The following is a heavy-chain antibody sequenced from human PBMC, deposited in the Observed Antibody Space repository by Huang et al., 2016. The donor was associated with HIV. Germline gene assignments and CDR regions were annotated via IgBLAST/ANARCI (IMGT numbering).Heavy chain of an antibody. CDR2: SNPKRGCT. Sequence: QVQLVQSGAEVKNPGASVRGSCKASGYTLTDSNIHWVRQAPGQGLGGMGWSNPKRGCTIYAQRFQGRITMTRDTTISTVHMDLRRIQSDDTAVYFCARDWSFGSSTSPADWGQGTLVTVSS. V-gene: IGHV1-2*02. CDR3: ARDWSFGSSTSPAD. CDR1: GYTLTDSN. D-gene: IGHD6-6*01. J-gene: IGHJ4*02.